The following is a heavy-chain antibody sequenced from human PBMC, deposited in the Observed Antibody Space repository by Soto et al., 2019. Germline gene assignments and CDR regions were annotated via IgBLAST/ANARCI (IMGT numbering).Heavy chain of an antibody. Sequence: EVQLVESGGGLVQPGGSLKLSCAASGFTFSGSAMHWVRQASGKGLEWVGRIRSKANSYATAYAASVKGRFTISRDDSKNTAYLQMNSLKTEDTAVYYCTTLEIWFGSWGQGTLVTVSS. V-gene: IGHV3-73*02. CDR3: TTLEIWFGS. CDR2: IRSKANSYAT. J-gene: IGHJ5*01. CDR1: GFTFSGSA.